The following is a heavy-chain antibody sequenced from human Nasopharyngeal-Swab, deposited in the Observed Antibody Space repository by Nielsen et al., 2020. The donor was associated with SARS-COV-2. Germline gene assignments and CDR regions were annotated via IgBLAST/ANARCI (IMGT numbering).Heavy chain of an antibody. Sequence: GGSLRLSCAASGFSFYNYAMNWVRQAPGKGLEWGSALSGRGGTTSYADPVKGRFTISRDNLKNTLYLQMNSLTAEDTAIYYCAKGSYYGSGTYKDYFDYWGLGTLVTVSS. CDR3: AKGSYYGSGTYKDYFDY. J-gene: IGHJ4*02. D-gene: IGHD3-10*01. V-gene: IGHV3-23*01. CDR1: GFSFYNYA. CDR2: LSGRGGTT.